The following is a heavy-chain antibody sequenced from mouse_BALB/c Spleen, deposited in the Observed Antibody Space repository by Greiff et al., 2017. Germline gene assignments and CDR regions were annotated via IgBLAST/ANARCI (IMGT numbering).Heavy chain of an antibody. CDR2: ISSGGST. Sequence: EVKVVESGGGLVKPGGSLKLSCAASGFTFSSYAMSWVRQTPEKRLEWVASISSGGSTYYPDSVKGRFTISRDNARNILYLQMSSLRSEDTAMYYCARGGQLGTDYWGQGTTLTVSS. J-gene: IGHJ2*01. CDR1: GFTFSSYA. CDR3: ARGGQLGTDY. D-gene: IGHD3-1*01. V-gene: IGHV5-6-5*01.